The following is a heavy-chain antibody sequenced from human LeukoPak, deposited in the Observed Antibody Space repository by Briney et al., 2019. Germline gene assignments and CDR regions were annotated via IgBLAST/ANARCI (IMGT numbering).Heavy chain of an antibody. CDR1: VGTFSSYA. V-gene: IGHV1-69*13. CDR3: ARIIGGSNHDY. Sequence: PRPSVKVSCKASVGTFSSYAISCVRQAPGQGLKWRGGIIPIFGTANYAQKLQGRVTITADESTRTAYMELSSLRSGDTAVYYCARIIGGSNHDYWSQGTLVTASS. J-gene: IGHJ4*02. D-gene: IGHD1-26*01. CDR2: IIPIFGTA.